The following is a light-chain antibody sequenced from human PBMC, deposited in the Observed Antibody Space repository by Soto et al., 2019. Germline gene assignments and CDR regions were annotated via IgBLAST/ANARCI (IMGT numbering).Light chain of an antibody. CDR1: SSNIGAGYD. CDR3: QSYDSSLSGYV. CDR2: GNS. J-gene: IGLJ1*01. Sequence: QSVLTQPPSVSGAPGQRVTISCTGSSSNIGAGYDVHWYQQLPGTAPKLLIYGNSNRPSGVPDRFSGSKSGTSASLAITGLQAEDEADYSCQSYDSSLSGYVFGTVTKLTVL. V-gene: IGLV1-40*01.